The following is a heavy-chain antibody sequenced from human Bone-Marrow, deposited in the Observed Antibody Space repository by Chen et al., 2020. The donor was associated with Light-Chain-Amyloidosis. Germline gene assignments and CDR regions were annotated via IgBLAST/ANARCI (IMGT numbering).Heavy chain of an antibody. V-gene: IGHV3-7*03. J-gene: IGHJ4*02. CDR3: ARANYWGSYRYNAQGFDY. CDR1: GLIFRRFW. Sequence: EVQLLESGGGLVQPGESLTLSCVASGLIFRRFWMTWVRQRPGKGLEWMANIKQNGTERYYVDSVKGRFTIARDNTKNSVYLQMNTLRAEDTAVYYCARANYWGSYRYNAQGFDYWGRGTLVTVSS. CDR2: IKQNGTER. D-gene: IGHD3-16*02.